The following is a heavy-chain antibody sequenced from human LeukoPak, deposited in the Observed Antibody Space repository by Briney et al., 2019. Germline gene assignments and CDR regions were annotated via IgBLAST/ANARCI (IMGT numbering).Heavy chain of an antibody. CDR2: IYYSGST. J-gene: IGHJ4*02. Sequence: PSETLSLTCTVSGGPISSSSYYWGWIRQPPGKGLEWIGSIYYSGSTYYNPSLKSRVTISVDTSKNQFSLKLSSVTAADTAVYYCARLGYCSGGSCYYFDYWGQGTLVTVSS. CDR1: GGPISSSSYY. V-gene: IGHV4-39*01. CDR3: ARLGYCSGGSCYYFDY. D-gene: IGHD2-15*01.